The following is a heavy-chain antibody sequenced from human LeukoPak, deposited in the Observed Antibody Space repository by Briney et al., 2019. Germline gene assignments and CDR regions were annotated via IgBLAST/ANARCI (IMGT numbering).Heavy chain of an antibody. V-gene: IGHV3-30-3*01. CDR1: GFTFSSYT. CDR3: ARDDY. CDR2: VSHNGPDK. Sequence: GGSLRLSCAASGFTFSSYTMHWVRQAPGKGLEWVAVVSHNGPDKYYAGSVKGRFTISRDNSKNTLYLQMSSLRADDTAVYYCARDDYWGQGTLVTVSS. J-gene: IGHJ4*02.